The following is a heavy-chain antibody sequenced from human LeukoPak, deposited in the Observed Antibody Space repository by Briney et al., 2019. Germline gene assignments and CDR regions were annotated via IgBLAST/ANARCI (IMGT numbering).Heavy chain of an antibody. Sequence: SETLPLTCTVSGGSISSYYWNWIRQPPGKGLEWIGYIFYSGSTNYNPSLKSRVTMSVDTSKNQFSLKLSSVTAADTAVYYCARLSPQLGDAFDIWGQGTMVTVSS. CDR1: GGSISSYY. J-gene: IGHJ3*02. V-gene: IGHV4-59*01. CDR3: ARLSPQLGDAFDI. CDR2: IFYSGST. D-gene: IGHD1-1*01.